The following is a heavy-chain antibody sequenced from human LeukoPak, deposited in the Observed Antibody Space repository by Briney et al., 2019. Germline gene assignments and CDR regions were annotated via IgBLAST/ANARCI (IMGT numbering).Heavy chain of an antibody. CDR3: ARALGRLSWFDP. D-gene: IGHD7-27*01. CDR2: IYYSGST. CDR1: GGSISSSNYY. V-gene: IGHV4-39*07. Sequence: SETLSLTCTVSGGSISSSNYYWGWIRQPPGKGLEWIGSIYYSGSTYYNPSLKSRVTISVDTSKNQFSLKLRSVTAADTAVYYCARALGRLSWFDPWGQGTLVTVSS. J-gene: IGHJ5*02.